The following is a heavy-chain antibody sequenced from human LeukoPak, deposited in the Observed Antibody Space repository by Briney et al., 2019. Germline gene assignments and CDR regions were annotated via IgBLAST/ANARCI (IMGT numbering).Heavy chain of an antibody. CDR2: TSAYNGNT. CDR1: RYTFTRYG. CDR3: ARVVGGAYYYYYYMDV. D-gene: IGHD3-16*01. V-gene: IGHV1-18*01. J-gene: IGHJ6*03. Sequence: GASVKVSCKTPRYTFTRYGISWVRQAPGQGLEWMGWTSAYNGNTNYAQKLQGRVTMTTDTSTSTAYMELRSLRSDDTAVYYCARVVGGAYYYYYYMDVWGKGTTVTVSS.